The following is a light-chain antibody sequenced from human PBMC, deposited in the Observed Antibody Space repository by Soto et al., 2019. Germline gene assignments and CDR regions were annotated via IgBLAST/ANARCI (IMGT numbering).Light chain of an antibody. CDR1: QSISSN. Sequence: DIQMTQSPSSQSASVGDRVTITCRASQSISSNLNWYQQKPGKAPKLLIYAASGLQSGVPSRFSGSGSGTDFTLTINSLQPEDFATYYCQQASSFPITFGQGTRLEIK. J-gene: IGKJ5*01. V-gene: IGKV1-39*01. CDR3: QQASSFPIT. CDR2: AAS.